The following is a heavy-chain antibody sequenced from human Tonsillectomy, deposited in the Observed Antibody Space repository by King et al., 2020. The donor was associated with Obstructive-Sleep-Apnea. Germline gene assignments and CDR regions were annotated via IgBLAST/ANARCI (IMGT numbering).Heavy chain of an antibody. J-gene: IGHJ4*02. D-gene: IGHD3-10*01. CDR3: ARDRHYYGSGSYAGY. V-gene: IGHV3-30-3*01. CDR1: GFTFSSYA. CDR2: ISYDGSNK. Sequence: VQLVESGGGVVQPGRSLRLSCAASGFTFSSYAMHWVRQAPGKGLEWVAVISYDGSNKYYADYVKGRFTISRDNSKNTLYLQMNSLRAEDTAVYYCARDRHYYGSGSYAGYWGQGTLVTVSS.